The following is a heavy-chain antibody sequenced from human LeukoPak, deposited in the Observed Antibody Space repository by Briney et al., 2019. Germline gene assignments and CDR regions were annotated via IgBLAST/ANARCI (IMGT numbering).Heavy chain of an antibody. J-gene: IGHJ4*02. CDR3: AKDLSGSFDY. CDR1: GFTFSIYA. D-gene: IGHD1-26*01. Sequence: GGSLRLSCAASGFTFSIYAMSRVRQAPGKGLEWVSAISATDVRTYYADSVKGRFTISRDNSKRTLYLQMNSLRAEDTALYYCAKDLSGSFDYWGQGSLVTVSS. CDR2: ISATDVRT. V-gene: IGHV3-23*01.